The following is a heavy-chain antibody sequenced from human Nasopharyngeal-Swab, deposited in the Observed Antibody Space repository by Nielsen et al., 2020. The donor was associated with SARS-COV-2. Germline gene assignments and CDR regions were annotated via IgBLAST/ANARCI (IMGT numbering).Heavy chain of an antibody. J-gene: IGHJ6*03. CDR1: GFTFRTYS. CDR3: ARWATWESNPLYFYYYMDV. CDR2: ITVDGGHT. V-gene: IGHV3-21*01. Sequence: GESLKISCAASGFTFRTYSLTWVRQAPGKGLEWVSYITVDGGHTNYADSVKGRFTISRDNAENSVFLQMNNLRAEDTAVYYCARWATWESNPLYFYYYMDVWGKGTTVTVSS. D-gene: IGHD1-26*01.